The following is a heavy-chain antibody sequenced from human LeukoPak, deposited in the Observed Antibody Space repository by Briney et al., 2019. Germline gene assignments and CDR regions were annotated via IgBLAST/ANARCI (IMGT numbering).Heavy chain of an antibody. J-gene: IGHJ6*03. V-gene: IGHV3-30*04. CDR2: ISYDGSNK. Sequence: GGSLRLSCAASGFTFSSYAMHWVRQAPGKGLQWVAVISYDGSNKYYADSVKGRFTISRDNSKNTVYLQMNSLRADDTAMYYCARPDIVVVISPRGYMDVWGKGTTATVSS. CDR3: ARPDIVVVISPRGYMDV. D-gene: IGHD2-15*01. CDR1: GFTFSSYA.